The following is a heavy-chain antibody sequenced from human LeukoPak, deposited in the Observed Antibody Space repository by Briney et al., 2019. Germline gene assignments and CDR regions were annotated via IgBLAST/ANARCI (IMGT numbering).Heavy chain of an antibody. CDR2: SIPIFGTA. Sequence: ASVKVSCKASGGTFSIYAISWVRQAPGQGLEWMGGSIPIFGTANYAQKFQGRVTITTDESTSTAYMELSSPRSEDTAAYYCARATRGYSYGVSYFDYCGQGPLVTVSS. V-gene: IGHV1-69*05. CDR3: ARATRGYSYGVSYFDY. D-gene: IGHD5-18*01. CDR1: GGTFSIYA. J-gene: IGHJ4*02.